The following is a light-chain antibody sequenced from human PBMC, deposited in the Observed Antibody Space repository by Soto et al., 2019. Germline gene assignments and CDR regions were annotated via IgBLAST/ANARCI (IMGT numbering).Light chain of an antibody. V-gene: IGKV3-15*01. J-gene: IGKJ1*01. CDR3: QQYNNLPLT. CDR2: GAS. Sequence: EIVMTQSPATLSVSPGERATLSCWASQSVSSNLAWYQQKPGQAPRLLIYGASTRATGIPARFSGSGSGTEFTLTISSLQSEDFAVYYCQQYNNLPLTFGQGTKVDIK. CDR1: QSVSSN.